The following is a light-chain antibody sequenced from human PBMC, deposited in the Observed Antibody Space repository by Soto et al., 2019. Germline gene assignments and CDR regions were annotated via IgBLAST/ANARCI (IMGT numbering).Light chain of an antibody. J-gene: IGLJ1*01. CDR1: CSDVGGYNY. CDR2: EVS. CDR3: SSYTSSSTLV. V-gene: IGLV2-14*01. Sequence: QSALTQPASVSGSPGQSITISCTGTCSDVGGYNYVSWYQQHPGKAPKLMIYEVSNRPSGVSNRFSGSKSGNTASLTISGLQAEDEADYYCSSYTSSSTLVFGTGTKV.